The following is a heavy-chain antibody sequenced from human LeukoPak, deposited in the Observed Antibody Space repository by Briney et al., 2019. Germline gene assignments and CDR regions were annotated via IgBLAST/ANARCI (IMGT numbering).Heavy chain of an antibody. J-gene: IGHJ4*02. CDR3: VREILYCSGGSCYRGPFDN. CDR2: IFHRGGT. V-gene: IGHV4-30-4*01. Sequence: SQTLSLTCTVSGASITGSNSYWTWIRQPPGKGLEWIGYIFHRGGTSYNPSLKSRILFSVDTSQNQFSLKLNSVTAADTAVYYCVREILYCSGGSCYRGPFDNWGQGTLVTVSA. D-gene: IGHD2-15*01. CDR1: GASITGSNSY.